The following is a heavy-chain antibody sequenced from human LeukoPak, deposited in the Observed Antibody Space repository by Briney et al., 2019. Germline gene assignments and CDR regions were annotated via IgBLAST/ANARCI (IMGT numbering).Heavy chain of an antibody. J-gene: IGHJ4*02. CDR1: GFTFSSYA. CDR3: ARVEGDDIVATQGDY. CDR2: ISYDGSNK. Sequence: GGSLRLSCAASGFTFSSYAMHWVRQAPGKGLEWVAVISYDGSNKYYADSVKGRFTISRDSPKNTLYLQMNSLRAEDTAVYYCARVEGDDIVATQGDYWGQGTLVTVSS. V-gene: IGHV3-30*04. D-gene: IGHD5-12*01.